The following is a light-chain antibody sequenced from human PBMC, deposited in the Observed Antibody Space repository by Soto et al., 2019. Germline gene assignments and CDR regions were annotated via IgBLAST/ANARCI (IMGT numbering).Light chain of an antibody. CDR3: QQYYNSPVT. Sequence: DIVMTQSPDSLAVSLGERATINCKSSQSVLYSSNNENYLAWYQQKPGQPPKLLIYWASTRESRVPDRFSGSGSGTDFTLTISGLQAEDVAVYYCQQYYNSPVTFGGGTKVEIK. CDR2: WAS. CDR1: QSVLYSSNNENY. V-gene: IGKV4-1*01. J-gene: IGKJ4*01.